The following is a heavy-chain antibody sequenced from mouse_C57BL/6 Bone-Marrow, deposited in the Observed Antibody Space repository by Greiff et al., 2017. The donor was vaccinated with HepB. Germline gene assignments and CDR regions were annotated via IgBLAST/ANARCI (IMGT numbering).Heavy chain of an antibody. V-gene: IGHV1-5*01. CDR1: GYTFTSYW. CDR3: TRYYYGSSYRAMDY. D-gene: IGHD1-1*01. Sequence: VQLQQSGTVLARPGASVKMSCKTSGYTFTSYWMHWVKQRPGQGLEWIGAIYPGNSDTSYNQKFKGKAKLTAVTSASTAYMELSSLTNEDSAVYYCTRYYYGSSYRAMDYWGQGTSVTVSS. J-gene: IGHJ4*01. CDR2: IYPGNSDT.